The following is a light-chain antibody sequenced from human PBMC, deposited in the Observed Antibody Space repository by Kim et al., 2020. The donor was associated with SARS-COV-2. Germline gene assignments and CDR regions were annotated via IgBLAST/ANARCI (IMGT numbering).Light chain of an antibody. Sequence: SYELTQPPSVSVSPGQTASITCSGDKLGDKNVCWYQQKPGQSPVLVIYEDYKRPSGIPERFSGSNSGNTATLTISGTQAMDEADYYCQAWDGNTVVFGGRTQLTVL. CDR3: QAWDGNTVV. V-gene: IGLV3-1*01. CDR1: KLGDKN. CDR2: EDY. J-gene: IGLJ3*02.